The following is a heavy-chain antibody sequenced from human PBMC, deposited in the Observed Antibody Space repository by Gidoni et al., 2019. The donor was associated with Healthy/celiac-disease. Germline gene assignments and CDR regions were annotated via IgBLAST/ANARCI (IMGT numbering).Heavy chain of an antibody. D-gene: IGHD4-17*01. J-gene: IGHJ4*02. Sequence: EVQLLESGGGLVQPGGSLRLSCAAYGFTFSSYAMRWVRQAPGKGLEWFSAISGSGGSTYYADSVKGRFTISRDNSKNTLYLQMNSLRAEDTAVYYCAKGRTVTPYYFDYWGQGTLVTVSS. CDR2: ISGSGGST. CDR1: GFTFSSYA. V-gene: IGHV3-23*01. CDR3: AKGRTVTPYYFDY.